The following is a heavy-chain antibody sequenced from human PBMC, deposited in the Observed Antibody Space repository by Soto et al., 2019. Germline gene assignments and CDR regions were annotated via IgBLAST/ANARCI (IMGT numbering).Heavy chain of an antibody. J-gene: IGHJ4*02. CDR2: IYPGDSDT. Sequence: PGESLKISCKGSGYSFTSYWIGWVRQMPGIGLEWMGIIYPGDSDTRYSPSFQGQVTISADKSVSTAYLQWSSLKASDTAIYYCGRLLYSSGWPLDYWGKGTLVTVSS. CDR3: GRLLYSSGWPLDY. V-gene: IGHV5-51*01. D-gene: IGHD6-19*01. CDR1: GYSFTSYW.